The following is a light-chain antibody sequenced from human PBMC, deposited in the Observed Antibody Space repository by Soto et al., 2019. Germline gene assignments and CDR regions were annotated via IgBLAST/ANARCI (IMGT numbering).Light chain of an antibody. CDR3: QQYGSPR. Sequence: EIVLTQSPGTLSLSPGERATLSCRASQSVGGSFLAWYQQRPGQAPRLLIYHTSYRATGIPDRFSGSGSGTDFTLTISSLQSEDFAVYYCQQYGSPRFGGGTKVDIK. CDR1: QSVGGSF. J-gene: IGKJ4*01. V-gene: IGKV3-20*01. CDR2: HTS.